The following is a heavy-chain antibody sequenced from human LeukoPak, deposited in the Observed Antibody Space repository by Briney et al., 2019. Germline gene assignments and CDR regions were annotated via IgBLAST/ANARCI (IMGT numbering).Heavy chain of an antibody. D-gene: IGHD3-22*01. CDR3: ARGQWLPVFDF. Sequence: SETLSLICAVYGGSFSGYYWSWIRQPPGKGLEWIGEINHSGSTNYNPSLKSRVTISVDTSKNHFSLKLSSVTAADTAVYYCARGQWLPVFDFWGQGTLVTVSS. CDR2: INHSGST. CDR1: GGSFSGYY. V-gene: IGHV4-34*01. J-gene: IGHJ4*02.